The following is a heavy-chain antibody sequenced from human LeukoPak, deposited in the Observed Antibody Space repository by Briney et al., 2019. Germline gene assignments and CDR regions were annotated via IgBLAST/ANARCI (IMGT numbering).Heavy chain of an antibody. CDR2: IKKDGSEK. CDR1: GFTFDNYW. Sequence: PGGSLRLSCAASGFTFDNYWMTWVRQAPGKGLEWVANIKKDGSEKYYVDSVKGRFIISRDNAKSSLYLQMNSLRAEDTAVYYCARDLIVDQTPVVAPDYWGQGTLVTVSS. J-gene: IGHJ4*02. V-gene: IGHV3-7*01. CDR3: ARDLIVDQTPVVAPDY. D-gene: IGHD2-2*01.